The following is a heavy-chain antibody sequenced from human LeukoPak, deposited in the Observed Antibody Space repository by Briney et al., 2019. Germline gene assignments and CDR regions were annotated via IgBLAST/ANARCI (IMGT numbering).Heavy chain of an antibody. CDR1: GGSISSDNYQ. D-gene: IGHD3-10*01. V-gene: IGHV4-30-4*01. J-gene: IGHJ5*01. Sequence: SQTLSLTCTVSGGSISSDNYQWSWIRQPPGKGLEWIGYINYSGSTYYNPSLRSRVTISVDTSKNHFSLRLSSVTAADTAVYYCARYGSGSTWFDPWGQGTLVTVSS. CDR2: INYSGST. CDR3: ARYGSGSTWFDP.